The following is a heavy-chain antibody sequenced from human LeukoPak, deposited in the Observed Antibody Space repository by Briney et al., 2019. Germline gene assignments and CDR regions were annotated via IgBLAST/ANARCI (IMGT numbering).Heavy chain of an antibody. Sequence: ASVKVSCKVSGYTLTELSMHWVRQAPGKGVEWMGGFDPEDGETIYAQKFQGRVTMTEDTSTDTAYMELSSLRSEDTAVYYCATGTVYYDILTGYRMNYFDYWGQGTLVSVSS. J-gene: IGHJ4*02. V-gene: IGHV1-24*01. D-gene: IGHD3-9*01. CDR1: GYTLTELS. CDR2: FDPEDGET. CDR3: ATGTVYYDILTGYRMNYFDY.